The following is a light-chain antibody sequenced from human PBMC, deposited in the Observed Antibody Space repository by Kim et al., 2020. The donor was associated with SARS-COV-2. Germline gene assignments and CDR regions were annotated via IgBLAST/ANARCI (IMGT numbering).Light chain of an antibody. Sequence: QSVLSQPASASGTPGQRVTISCFGSASNIGSNTVNWYQQFPGTAPKLLIDSDNRRPSGVPDRVSGSKSGTSASLAISGLQSEDEADYYCATWDDSLDVWMFGGGTQLTVL. CDR2: SDN. CDR1: ASNIGSNT. J-gene: IGLJ3*02. CDR3: ATWDDSLDVWM. V-gene: IGLV1-44*01.